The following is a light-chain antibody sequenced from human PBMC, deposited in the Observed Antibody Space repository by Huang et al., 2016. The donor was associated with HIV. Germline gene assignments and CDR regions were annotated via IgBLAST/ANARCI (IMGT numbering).Light chain of an antibody. CDR2: GAS. V-gene: IGKV3-20*01. Sequence: DIVLTQSPGTLSLSPGERATLSCRASQSINSTYLAWYQQKPGQAPWLLIYGASNRATGIPDRFSGSGSGTDFTLTISRLEPEDFAVYYCQQYGNSPWTFGQGTKVEIK. CDR3: QQYGNSPWT. J-gene: IGKJ1*01. CDR1: QSINSTY.